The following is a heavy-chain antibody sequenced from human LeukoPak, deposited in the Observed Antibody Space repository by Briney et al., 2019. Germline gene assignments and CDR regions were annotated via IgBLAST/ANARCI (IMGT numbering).Heavy chain of an antibody. D-gene: IGHD3-22*01. V-gene: IGHV4-59*01. CDR3: ARVYDSSGYNYDAFDI. Sequence: PSETLSLTCTVSGGSISSYYWSWIRQPPGKGLEWIGYIYYSGSTNYNPSLKSRVTISVDTSKNQFSLKLSSVTAADTAVYYCARVYDSSGYNYDAFDIWGQGTMVTVSS. CDR1: GGSISSYY. J-gene: IGHJ3*02. CDR2: IYYSGST.